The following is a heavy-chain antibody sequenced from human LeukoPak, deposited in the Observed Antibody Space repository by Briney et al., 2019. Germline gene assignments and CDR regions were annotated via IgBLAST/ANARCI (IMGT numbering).Heavy chain of an antibody. CDR1: GFTFSSYT. J-gene: IGHJ4*02. D-gene: IGHD6-6*01. CDR3: ARGPARTGFDY. V-gene: IGHV3-23*01. CDR2: ISDTGGST. Sequence: GGSLRLSCEASGFTFSSYTMSWVRQAPGKGLEWVSVISDTGGSTYYAGSVKGRFTISRDNSKITLYLQMNSLRAEDTAVYYCARGPARTGFDYWGQGTLVTVSS.